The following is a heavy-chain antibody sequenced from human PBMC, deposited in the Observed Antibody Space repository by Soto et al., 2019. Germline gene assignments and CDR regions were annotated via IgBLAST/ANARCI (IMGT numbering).Heavy chain of an antibody. Sequence: QVQLVESGGGVVQPGRSLRLSCAASGFTFSSYAMHWVRQAPGKGLEWVAVISYDGSNKYYADSVKGRFTISRDNSKNTLYLQMNSLRAEDTAVYYCARSTWDWYFDLCGRGTLVTVAS. CDR1: GFTFSSYA. J-gene: IGHJ2*01. V-gene: IGHV3-30-3*01. D-gene: IGHD1-26*01. CDR3: ARSTWDWYFDL. CDR2: ISYDGSNK.